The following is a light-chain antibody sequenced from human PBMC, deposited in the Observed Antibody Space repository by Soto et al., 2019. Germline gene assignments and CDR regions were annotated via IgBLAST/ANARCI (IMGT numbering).Light chain of an antibody. Sequence: QPVLTQPASVSGSPGQSITISCTGTSSDVGGFNYVSWYQHHPGKAPKLMIYEVSNRPSGVSNRFSGSKSGNTASLTISELQAEDEADYYCCSYTTSYTQVFGGGTKLTVL. V-gene: IGLV2-14*01. J-gene: IGLJ3*02. CDR2: EVS. CDR1: SSDVGGFNY. CDR3: CSYTTSYTQV.